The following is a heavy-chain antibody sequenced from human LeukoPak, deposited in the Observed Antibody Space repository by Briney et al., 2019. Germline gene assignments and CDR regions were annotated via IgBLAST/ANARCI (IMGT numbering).Heavy chain of an antibody. CDR2: ISYDGSNK. CDR3: AKVLYYDSSGSSDYYYYGMDV. V-gene: IGHV3-30*18. CDR1: GFTFSSYG. D-gene: IGHD3-22*01. Sequence: PGGSLRLSCAASGFTFSSYGMHWVRQAPGKGLEWVAVISYDGSNKYYADSVKGRFTISRDNSKSTLYLQMNSLRGEDTAVYYCAKVLYYDSSGSSDYYYYGMDVWGQGTSVTVSS. J-gene: IGHJ6*02.